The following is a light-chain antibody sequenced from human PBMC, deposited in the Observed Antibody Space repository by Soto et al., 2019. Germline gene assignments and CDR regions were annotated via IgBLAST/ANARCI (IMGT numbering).Light chain of an antibody. CDR3: QQSYSTPYT. Sequence: DIQMTQSPSSLSASVGDRGTITCRASQSISSYLNWYQQKPGKAPKLLIYAASSLQSGVPSRFSGSGSGTDFTLTISCLQPEDFATYYCQQSYSTPYTFGQGTKLEIK. V-gene: IGKV1-39*01. CDR2: AAS. CDR1: QSISSY. J-gene: IGKJ2*01.